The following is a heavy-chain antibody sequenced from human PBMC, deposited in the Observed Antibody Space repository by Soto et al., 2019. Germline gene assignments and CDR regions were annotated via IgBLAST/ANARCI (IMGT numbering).Heavy chain of an antibody. CDR1: GGTFSSYA. D-gene: IGHD2-2*01. V-gene: IGHV1-69*13. CDR2: IIPILGTA. J-gene: IGHJ6*02. CDR3: ARDCSSTSCYASDGMDV. Sequence: GASVKVSCKASGGTFSSYAISWVRQAPGQGLEWMGGIIPILGTANYAQKFQGRVTITADESTSTAYMELSSLRSEDTAVYYCARDCSSTSCYASDGMDVWGQGTTVTVSS.